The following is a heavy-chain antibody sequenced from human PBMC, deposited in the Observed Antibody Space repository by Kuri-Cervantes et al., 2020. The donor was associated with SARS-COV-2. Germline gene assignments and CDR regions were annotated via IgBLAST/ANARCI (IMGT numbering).Heavy chain of an antibody. CDR2: IYTSGST. Sequence: SETLSLTCTVSGGSISSGSYYWSWIRQPAGKGLEWIGRIYTSGSTNYNPSLKSRVTISVDTSKNQFSLKLSSVTAADTAVYYCAREGTIVVGGLDSWGQGTLVTVSS. D-gene: IGHD2-21*01. J-gene: IGHJ4*02. V-gene: IGHV4-61*02. CDR3: AREGTIVVGGLDS. CDR1: GGSISSGSYY.